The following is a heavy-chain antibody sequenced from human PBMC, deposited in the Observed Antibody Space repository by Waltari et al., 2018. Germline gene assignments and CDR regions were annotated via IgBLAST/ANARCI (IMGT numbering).Heavy chain of an antibody. J-gene: IGHJ3*02. Sequence: QVQLVESGGGVVQPGGSLRLSCAASGFTCSSYGMHWVRPAPGKGLEWVAFIRYDGSNKYYADSVKGRFTISRDNSKNTLYLQMNSLRAEDTAVYYCAKDGSMGAVDAFDIWGQGTMVTVSS. CDR2: IRYDGSNK. CDR3: AKDGSMGAVDAFDI. D-gene: IGHD1-26*01. CDR1: GFTCSSYG. V-gene: IGHV3-30*02.